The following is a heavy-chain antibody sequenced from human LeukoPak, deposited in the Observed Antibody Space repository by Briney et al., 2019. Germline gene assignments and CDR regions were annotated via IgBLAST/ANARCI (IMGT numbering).Heavy chain of an antibody. CDR2: IYTSGST. V-gene: IGHV4-4*07. D-gene: IGHD6-19*01. Sequence: SETLSLTCTVSGGSISSYYWSWIRQPAGKGLEWIGRIYTSGSTNYNPSLKSRVTMSVDTSKNQFSPKLSSVTAADTAVYYCAREKVAGGAYYYYGMDVWGQGTTVTVSS. CDR1: GGSISSYY. J-gene: IGHJ6*02. CDR3: AREKVAGGAYYYYGMDV.